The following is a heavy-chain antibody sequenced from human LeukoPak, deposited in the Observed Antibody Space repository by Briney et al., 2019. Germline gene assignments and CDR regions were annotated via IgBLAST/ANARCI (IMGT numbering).Heavy chain of an antibody. V-gene: IGHV4-39*07. Sequence: KASETLSLTCTVSGGSISSGSYYWNWIRQPPGKGLEWIGSIYYSGSTYYNPSLKSRVTISVDTSKNQFSLKLSSVTAADTAVYYCARAGPYGSGSYYSGLNWFDPWGQGTLVTVSS. D-gene: IGHD3-10*01. CDR3: ARAGPYGSGSYYSGLNWFDP. CDR2: IYYSGST. CDR1: GGSISSGSYY. J-gene: IGHJ5*02.